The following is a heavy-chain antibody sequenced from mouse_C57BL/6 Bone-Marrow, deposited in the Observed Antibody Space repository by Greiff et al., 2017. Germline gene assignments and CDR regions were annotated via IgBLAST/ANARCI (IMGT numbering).Heavy chain of an antibody. Sequence: QVHVKQSGAELVRPGASVKLSCKASGYTFTDYYINWVKQRPGQGLEWIASIYPGSGNTYYNEKFKGKATLTAEKSSSTAYMQLSSLTSEDSAVYFCARDYAPPYLNYYFDYWGQGTTLTVSS. V-gene: IGHV1-76*01. J-gene: IGHJ2*01. CDR2: IYPGSGNT. D-gene: IGHD1-1*01. CDR1: GYTFTDYY. CDR3: ARDYAPPYLNYYFDY.